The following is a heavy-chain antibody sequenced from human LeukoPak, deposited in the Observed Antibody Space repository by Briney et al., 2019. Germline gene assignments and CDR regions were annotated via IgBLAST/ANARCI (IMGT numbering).Heavy chain of an antibody. CDR2: IYHSGST. Sequence: KPSETLSLNCAVSGYSISSGYYWGWIRQPPGKGLEWIGSIYHSGSTYYNPSLKSRVTISVDTSKNQFSLKLSSVTAADTAVYYCARSGYSSSWSWFDPWGQGTLVTVSS. CDR1: GYSISSGYY. J-gene: IGHJ5*02. D-gene: IGHD6-13*01. V-gene: IGHV4-38-2*01. CDR3: ARSGYSSSWSWFDP.